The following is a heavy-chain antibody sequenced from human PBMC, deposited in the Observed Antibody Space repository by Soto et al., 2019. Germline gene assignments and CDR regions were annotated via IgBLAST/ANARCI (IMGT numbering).Heavy chain of an antibody. J-gene: IGHJ4*02. CDR2: ISISGTTI. CDR3: AREDDSGGYRFGL. D-gene: IGHD3-22*01. V-gene: IGHV3-48*03. Sequence: EVQLVESGGALVQPGGSLRLSCAASGFIFSTYEMIWVRQAPGKGLEWISYISISGTTIYYADSVKGRFTISRDNAKNSLYLQMNSLWDEDTAVYYCAREDDSGGYRFGLWGQGTLVTVSS. CDR1: GFIFSTYE.